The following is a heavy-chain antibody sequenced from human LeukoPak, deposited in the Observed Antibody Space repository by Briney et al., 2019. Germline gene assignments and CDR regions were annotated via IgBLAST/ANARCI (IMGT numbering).Heavy chain of an antibody. Sequence: SETLSLTCAVYGGPFSGYYWSWIRQPPGKGLDWIGEINHSGSTNYNPSLKSRVTISVDTSKNQFSLKLSSVTAADTAVYYCVRVGMATKYYFDYWGQGTLVTVSS. CDR3: VRVGMATKYYFDY. D-gene: IGHD1-1*01. V-gene: IGHV4-34*01. CDR2: INHSGST. J-gene: IGHJ4*02. CDR1: GGPFSGYY.